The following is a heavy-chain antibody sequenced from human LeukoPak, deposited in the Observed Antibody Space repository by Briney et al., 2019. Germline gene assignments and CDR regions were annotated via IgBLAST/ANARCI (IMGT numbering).Heavy chain of an antibody. CDR2: IRSKAYGGTT. Sequence: GGSLRLSCTASGFTFGDYAMSWLRQAPGKGLEWVGFIRSKAYGGTTEYAASVKGRFTISRDDSKSIAYLQMNSLKTEDTAVYYCTRKWDLLDYWGQGTLVTVSS. CDR3: TRKWDLLDY. D-gene: IGHD1-26*01. V-gene: IGHV3-49*03. CDR1: GFTFGDYA. J-gene: IGHJ4*02.